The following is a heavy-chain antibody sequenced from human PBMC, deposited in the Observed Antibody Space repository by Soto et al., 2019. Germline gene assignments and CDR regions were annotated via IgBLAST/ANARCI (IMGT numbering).Heavy chain of an antibody. D-gene: IGHD6-6*01. CDR3: ARRPDKGIAARFYYFDY. J-gene: IGHJ4*02. CDR2: IYYSGST. Sequence: SETLSLTCTVSGGSISSSSYYWGWIRQPPGKGLEWIGSIYYSGSTYYNPSLKSRVTISVDTSKNQFSLKLSSVTAADTAVYYCARRPDKGIAARFYYFDYWGQGTLVTVSS. V-gene: IGHV4-39*01. CDR1: GGSISSSSYY.